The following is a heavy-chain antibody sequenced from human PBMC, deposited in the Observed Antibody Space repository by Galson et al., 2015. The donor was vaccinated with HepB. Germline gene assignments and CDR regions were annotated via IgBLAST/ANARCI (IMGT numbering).Heavy chain of an antibody. CDR3: TNERNYYASFGI. CDR1: GDSVSTTGGA. J-gene: IGHJ3*02. V-gene: IGHV6-1*01. D-gene: IGHD3-10*01. CDR2: AYFRSRRRN. Sequence: CAISGDSVSTTGGAWNWIRQSPSRGLEWVGSAYFRSRRRNGYAPPIQSPVTIDPDTTKHQFYLQLNSVTPEDTAVYYCTNERNYYASFGIWGLGTMVTVSS.